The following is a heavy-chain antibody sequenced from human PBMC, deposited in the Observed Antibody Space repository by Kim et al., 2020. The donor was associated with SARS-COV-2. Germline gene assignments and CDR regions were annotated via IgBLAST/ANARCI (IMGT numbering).Heavy chain of an antibody. V-gene: IGHV1-2*02. Sequence: ASVKVSCKASGYTFTDNYIHWVRQAPGQGLEWMGWIIPNSGGTKYAQKFQGRVTMTRDTSISTAYMELSSMKSDDTAGYYCARMPGGISNVQRHYEWGQG. J-gene: IGHJ6*01. CDR2: IIPNSGGT. D-gene: IGHD3-16*01. CDR1: GYTFTDNY. CDR3: ARMPGGISNVQRHYE.